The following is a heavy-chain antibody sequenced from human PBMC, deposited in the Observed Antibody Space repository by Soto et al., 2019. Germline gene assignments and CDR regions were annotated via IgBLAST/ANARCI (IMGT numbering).Heavy chain of an antibody. Sequence: ASVKVSCKASGYIFTAYSMHWVRQAPGQGLEWVGWFNPNSGDTIYAQKFQGRVALTGDTSISTAYMELYSLTSDDTAVYYCAREASAVISLDYWGQGTLVTVSS. J-gene: IGHJ4*02. V-gene: IGHV1-2*02. D-gene: IGHD6-19*01. CDR3: AREASAVISLDY. CDR2: FNPNSGDT. CDR1: GYIFTAYS.